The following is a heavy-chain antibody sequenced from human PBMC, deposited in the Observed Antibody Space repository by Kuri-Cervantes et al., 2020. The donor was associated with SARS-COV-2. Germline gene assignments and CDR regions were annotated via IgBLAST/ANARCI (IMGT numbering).Heavy chain of an antibody. CDR2: ISYDGSNK. Sequence: GGSLRLSCAASGFTFSSYAMHWVRQAPGKGLEWVAVISYDGSNKYYAVSVKCRFTISRDNSKNTLYLQMNSLRAEDTAVYYCAREGIVVDADAFGIWCQGTMVTVSS. CDR1: GFTFSSYA. J-gene: IGHJ3*02. V-gene: IGHV3-30-3*01. CDR3: AREGIVVDADAFGI. D-gene: IGHD2-2*01.